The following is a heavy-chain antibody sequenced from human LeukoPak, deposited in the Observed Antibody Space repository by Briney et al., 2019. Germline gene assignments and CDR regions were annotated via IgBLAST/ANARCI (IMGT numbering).Heavy chain of an antibody. CDR1: GGSINRYY. J-gene: IGHJ4*02. Sequence: PSETLSLTCTVSGGSINRYYWSWIRQPPGKGLEWLGYISYSGSTNYNPSLKSRVIISVDTSKNQFSLKLNSVTAADTAVYYCARDLHYFDSSGYYLYYFDSWGQGTLVTVSS. D-gene: IGHD3-22*01. V-gene: IGHV4-59*01. CDR3: ARDLHYFDSSGYYLYYFDS. CDR2: ISYSGST.